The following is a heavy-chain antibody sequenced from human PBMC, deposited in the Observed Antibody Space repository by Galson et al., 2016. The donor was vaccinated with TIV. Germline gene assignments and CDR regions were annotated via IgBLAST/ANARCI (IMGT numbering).Heavy chain of an antibody. CDR2: ITYTSATI. V-gene: IGHV3-48*03. CDR3: VRGGLEPFDY. Sequence: SLRLSCAASGFTFSSWHMDWVRQAPGEGLEWISFITYTSATIYYADSVKGRFTVSRDNARNTLYLLMNSLRVEDTAVYYCVRGGLEPFDYWGHGTLVTVSS. CDR1: GFTFSSWH. J-gene: IGHJ4*01. D-gene: IGHD3/OR15-3a*01.